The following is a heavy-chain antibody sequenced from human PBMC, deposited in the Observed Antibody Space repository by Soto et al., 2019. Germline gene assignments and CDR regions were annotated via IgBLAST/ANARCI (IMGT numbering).Heavy chain of an antibody. CDR3: AADLYCSSTSCRSYYYYYYMDV. J-gene: IGHJ6*03. D-gene: IGHD2-2*01. CDR1: GFTFTSSA. V-gene: IGHV1-58*01. CDR2: IVVGSGNT. Sequence: SVKVSCKASGFTFTSSAVQWVRQARGQRLEWIGWIVVGSGNTNYAQKSQERVTITRDMSTSTAYMELSSLRSEDTAVYYCAADLYCSSTSCRSYYYYYYMDVWGKGTTVTVSS.